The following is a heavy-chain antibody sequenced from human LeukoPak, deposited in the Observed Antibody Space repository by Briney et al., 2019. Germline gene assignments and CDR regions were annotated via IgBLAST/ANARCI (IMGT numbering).Heavy chain of an antibody. CDR3: AKDLRKSGYGYDY. CDR1: GFPFSSYA. Sequence: GGSLRLSCASSGFPFSSYAMSWVRQAPGKGLESVSAISGSGGSTYYADSVKGRFTISRDNSKNTLYLQMNSLRAEDTAVYYCAKDLRKSGYGYDYWGQGTLVTVSS. CDR2: ISGSGGST. V-gene: IGHV3-23*01. D-gene: IGHD5-12*01. J-gene: IGHJ4*02.